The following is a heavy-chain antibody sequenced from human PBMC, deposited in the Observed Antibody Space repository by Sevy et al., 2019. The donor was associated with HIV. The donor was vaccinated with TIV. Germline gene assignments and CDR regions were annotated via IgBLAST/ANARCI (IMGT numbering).Heavy chain of an antibody. D-gene: IGHD6-6*01. CDR1: GFNFSTYG. CDR3: AKDRQSGSSSSDY. Sequence: GGSLRLSCAVSGFNFSTYGMHWVRQAPGKGLEWVAVIWDDESNKYYADSVKGRFTITSDNSANMLYLQMNFLRVDDTAMYFCAKDRQSGSSSSDYWGQGILVTVSS. J-gene: IGHJ4*02. V-gene: IGHV3-33*06. CDR2: IWDDESNK.